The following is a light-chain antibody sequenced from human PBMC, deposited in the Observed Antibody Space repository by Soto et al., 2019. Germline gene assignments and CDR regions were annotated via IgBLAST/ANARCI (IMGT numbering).Light chain of an antibody. CDR1: LSVSSD. V-gene: IGKV3-15*01. CDR3: QQYNNWPPIT. CDR2: GAS. Sequence: IVRTQYAATRSLSPGERATLSCRASLSVSSDLAWYRQKPGQAPRLLIYGASTRATGIPARFSGSGSGTEFTLTISSLQSEDFAVYYCQQYNNWPPITFGQGTRLEIK. J-gene: IGKJ5*01.